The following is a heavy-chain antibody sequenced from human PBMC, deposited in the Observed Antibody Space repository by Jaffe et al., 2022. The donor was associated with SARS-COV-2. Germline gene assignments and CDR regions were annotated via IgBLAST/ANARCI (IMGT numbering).Heavy chain of an antibody. CDR1: GGSISSYY. CDR2: IYYSGST. CDR3: AREGGIGMPIDY. V-gene: IGHV4-59*01. Sequence: QVQLQESGPGLVKPSETLSLTCTVSGGSISSYYWSWIRQPPGKGLEWIGYIYYSGSTNYNPSLKSRVTISVDTSKNQFSLKLSSVTAADTAVYYCAREGGIGMPIDYWGQGTLVTVSS. D-gene: IGHD2-2*01. J-gene: IGHJ4*02.